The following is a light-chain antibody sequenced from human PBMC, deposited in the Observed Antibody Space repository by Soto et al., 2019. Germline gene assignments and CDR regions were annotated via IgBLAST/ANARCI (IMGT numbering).Light chain of an antibody. V-gene: IGLV2-11*01. CDR1: ISDVGSYKY. CDR3: CSYAGSYSYV. CDR2: DVS. Sequence: QSALTQPRSVSGSPGQSVTISCTGTISDVGSYKYVSWYRQHPGKAPKVMIFDVSKRPSGVPNRFSGSKSGNTAYLTISGLQAEDEADYYCCSYAGSYSYVFGSGTKLTVL. J-gene: IGLJ1*01.